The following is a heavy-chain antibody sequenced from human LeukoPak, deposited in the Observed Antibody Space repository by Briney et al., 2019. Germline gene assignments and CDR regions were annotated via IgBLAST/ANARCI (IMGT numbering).Heavy chain of an antibody. J-gene: IGHJ4*02. Sequence: SVKVSCKASGGTFSSYAISWVPQAPGQGLEWMGGIIPIFGTANYAQKFQGRVTITTDESTSTAYMELSSLRSEDTAVYYCARDLGSSGALDYWGQGTLVTVSS. CDR1: GGTFSSYA. CDR3: ARDLGSSGALDY. V-gene: IGHV1-69*05. CDR2: IIPIFGTA. D-gene: IGHD3-10*01.